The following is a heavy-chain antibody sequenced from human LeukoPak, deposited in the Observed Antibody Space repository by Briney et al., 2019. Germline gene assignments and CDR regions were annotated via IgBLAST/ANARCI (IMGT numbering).Heavy chain of an antibody. CDR2: IYSGGST. CDR1: GFTVSSNY. Sequence: TGGSLRLSCAASGFTVSSNYMSWVRQAPGKGLEWVSVIYSGGSTYYADSVKGRFTISRDNSKNTLYLQLNSLRAEDTAVYYCARSVAGRGVIAATYYYYGMDVWGQGTTVTVSS. CDR3: ARSVAGRGVIAATYYYYGMDV. J-gene: IGHJ6*02. D-gene: IGHD3-10*01. V-gene: IGHV3-66*01.